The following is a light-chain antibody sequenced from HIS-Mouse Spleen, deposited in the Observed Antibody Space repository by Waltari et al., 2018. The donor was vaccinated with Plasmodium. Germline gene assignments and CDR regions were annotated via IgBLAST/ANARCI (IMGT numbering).Light chain of an antibody. CDR2: DVS. CDR3: CSYAGSYTWV. J-gene: IGLJ2*01. V-gene: IGLV2-11*01. CDR1: SSDVGGYNY. Sequence: QSALTQPRSVSGSPGQSVPISCTGTSSDVGGYNYVSWYQQHPGKAPKLMIYDVSKRPFGVPDRLSGSKSANTASLTISGRQAGDEADYYCCSYAGSYTWVFGGGTKLTVL.